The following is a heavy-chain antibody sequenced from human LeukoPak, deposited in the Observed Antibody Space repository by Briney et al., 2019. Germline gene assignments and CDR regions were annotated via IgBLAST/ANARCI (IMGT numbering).Heavy chain of an antibody. J-gene: IGHJ4*02. CDR2: ISGSGYPT. CDR3: AKGLHPSGWLPFDY. Sequence: GGSLRLSCAASGFTFSNYAMTWVRQAPGKGLEWVSGISGSGYPTYYADSVKGRFPISRDNSRNMVDLEMSSLRAEDTAVYYCAKGLHPSGWLPFDYWGQGILVTVSS. CDR1: GFTFSNYA. V-gene: IGHV3-23*01. D-gene: IGHD6-19*01.